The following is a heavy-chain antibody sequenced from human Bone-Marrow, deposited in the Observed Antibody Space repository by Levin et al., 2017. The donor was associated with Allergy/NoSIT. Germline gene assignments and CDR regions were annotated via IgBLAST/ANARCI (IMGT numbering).Heavy chain of an antibody. Sequence: SETLSFTCAISGDSVSSNSAAWNWIRQSPSRGLEWLGRTYYRSKWYNDYAVSVKSRITINPDTSKNQFSLQLNSVTPEDTAVYYCAREVVLTRLRITIFGVAKNWFDPWGQGTLVTVSS. CDR1: GDSVSSNSAA. CDR3: AREVVLTRLRITIFGVAKNWFDP. V-gene: IGHV6-1*01. J-gene: IGHJ5*02. CDR2: TYYRSKWYN. D-gene: IGHD3-3*01.